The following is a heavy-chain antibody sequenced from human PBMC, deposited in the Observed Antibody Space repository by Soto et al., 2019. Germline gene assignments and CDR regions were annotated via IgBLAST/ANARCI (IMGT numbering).Heavy chain of an antibody. Sequence: GASVKVSCNASGYTFTSYYMTWLRHAPCQGLEXXGIIYPSAGRSRHAHKLKGSVQMKREPPTRTVYTELSTLRSEATALHYCARDRPFMVRRVIDFEITGPYWFDHWGQGTLVTVSP. CDR3: ARDRPFMVRRVIDFEITGPYWFDH. J-gene: IGHJ5*02. CDR1: GYTFTSYY. V-gene: IGHV1-46*01. CDR2: IYPSAGRS. D-gene: IGHD3-10*01.